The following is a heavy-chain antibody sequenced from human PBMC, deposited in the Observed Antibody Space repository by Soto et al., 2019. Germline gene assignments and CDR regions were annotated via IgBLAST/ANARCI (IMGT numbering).Heavy chain of an antibody. J-gene: IGHJ5*02. CDR2: ISYDGSNK. Sequence: GGSLRLSCAASGFTFSTYSMNWVRQAPGKGLEWVAFISYDGSNKYYADSVKGRITITRDTSASTAYMELSSLRSEDTAVYYCARDSGSPWGPGTLVTVSS. CDR3: ARDSGSP. D-gene: IGHD3-10*01. V-gene: IGHV3-30*03. CDR1: GFTFSTYS.